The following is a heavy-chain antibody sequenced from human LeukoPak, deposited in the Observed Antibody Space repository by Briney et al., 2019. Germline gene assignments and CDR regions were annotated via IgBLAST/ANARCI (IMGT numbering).Heavy chain of an antibody. V-gene: IGHV3-7*01. CDR2: IKQDGSEK. CDR3: ARGGTRFWSGYYTGEDY. CDR1: GFTLSSHR. Sequence: LGGSVRHSCGASGFTLSSHRVSEVAAAREEGLEEVANIKQDGSEKYYVYSVKGRFTISRNNAKNSLYLQMNSLRAEDTAVYYCARGGTRFWSGYYTGEDYWGQGTLVTVSS. J-gene: IGHJ4*02. D-gene: IGHD3-3*01.